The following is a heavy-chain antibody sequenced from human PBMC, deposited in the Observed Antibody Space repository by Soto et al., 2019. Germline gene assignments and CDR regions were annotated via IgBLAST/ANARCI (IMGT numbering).Heavy chain of an antibody. D-gene: IGHD4-17*01. Sequence: GGSLRLSCAASGFIFRTYALRWVRQDPGKGLEWVSAISRDRYPIYYADSVNGRFTISRDNSKHMLYLQMNSLRTADTAVYYCAHPRGYGVFDAYDIWRQGAMVTVSS. CDR3: AHPRGYGVFDAYDI. V-gene: IGHV3-23*01. CDR1: GFIFRTYA. CDR2: ISRDRYPI. J-gene: IGHJ3*02.